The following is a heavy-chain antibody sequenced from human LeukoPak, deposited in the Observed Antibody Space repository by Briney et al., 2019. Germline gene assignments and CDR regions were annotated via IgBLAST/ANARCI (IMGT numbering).Heavy chain of an antibody. CDR3: ARESSSSWSSNFDY. CDR1: GFTFSSYE. D-gene: IGHD6-13*01. J-gene: IGHJ4*02. Sequence: GGSLRLSCAASGFTFSSYEMNWVRQAPGKGLEWVSYISSSGSTIYYADSVKGRFTISRDNAKNSLYLQMNSLRAKDTAVYYCARESSSSWSSNFDYWGQGTLVTVSS. V-gene: IGHV3-48*03. CDR2: ISSSGSTI.